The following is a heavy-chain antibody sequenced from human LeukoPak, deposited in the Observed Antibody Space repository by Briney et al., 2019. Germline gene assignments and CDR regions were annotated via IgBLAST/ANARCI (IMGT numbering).Heavy chain of an antibody. CDR3: ARDRESYYDSSGYGY. V-gene: IGHV1-18*01. Sequence: VASVKVSCTASGYTFTSYGISWVRQAPGQGLEWMGWISAYNGNTNYAQKLQGRVTMTTDTSTSTAYMELRSLRSDDTAVYYCARDRESYYDSSGYGYWGQGTLVTVSS. D-gene: IGHD3-22*01. CDR2: ISAYNGNT. J-gene: IGHJ4*02. CDR1: GYTFTSYG.